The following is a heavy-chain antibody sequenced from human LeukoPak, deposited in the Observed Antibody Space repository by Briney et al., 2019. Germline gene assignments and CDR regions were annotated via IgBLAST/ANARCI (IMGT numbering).Heavy chain of an antibody. CDR3: ARGGDITTFVPADY. J-gene: IGHJ4*02. Sequence: GGSLRFYCAASGFTFSSYSMNWVRQAPGKGLEWVSYISSGSRSIYYAESVKGRFTISRDNANNSLSLQMNSLREEDTAVYSCARGGDITTFVPADYWGQGTLVTVSS. D-gene: IGHD3-16*01. V-gene: IGHV3-48*02. CDR1: GFTFSSYS. CDR2: ISSGSRSI.